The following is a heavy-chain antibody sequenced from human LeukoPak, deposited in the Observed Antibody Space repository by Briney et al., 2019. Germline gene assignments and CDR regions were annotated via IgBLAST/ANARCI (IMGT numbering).Heavy chain of an antibody. CDR2: ISRSGGTT. CDR1: GFTFSSYD. J-gene: IGHJ6*03. Sequence: PGGSLRLSCAASGFTFSSYDMTWVRQTPGKGLEGVALISRSGGTTYYADSVKGRFTISRDNSKNTLYLQMNSLRAEDTVEYYCAKRGGTESFYYFYYMDAWGKGTTVTVSS. CDR3: AKRGGTESFYYFYYMDA. V-gene: IGHV3-23*01. D-gene: IGHD2-15*01.